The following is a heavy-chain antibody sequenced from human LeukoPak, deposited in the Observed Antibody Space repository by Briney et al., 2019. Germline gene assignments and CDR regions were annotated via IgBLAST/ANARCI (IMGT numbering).Heavy chain of an antibody. J-gene: IGHJ5*02. D-gene: IGHD1-14*01. CDR3: AKGGPEASAGLSWFDP. CDR2: ISGSGGST. Sequence: GGSLRLSCAASGFTFITYAMSWVRQAPGKGLEWVSAISGSGGSTYYADSVKGRFTISRDNSKNTLYLQMNSLRAEDTAVYYCAKGGPEASAGLSWFDPWGQGTLVTVSS. CDR1: GFTFITYA. V-gene: IGHV3-23*01.